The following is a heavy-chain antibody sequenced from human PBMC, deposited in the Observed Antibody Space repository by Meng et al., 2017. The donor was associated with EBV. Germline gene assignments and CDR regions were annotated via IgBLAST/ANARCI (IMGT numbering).Heavy chain of an antibody. CDR3: ARVGIAVAGTGDY. J-gene: IGHJ4*02. Sequence: QVPLVQAGAEVEKPGASVKVSCKASGYNFTGYYMHWVRQAPGQGLEWMGRINPNSGGTNYEQKFQGRVTMTRDTSISTAYMELSRLRSDDTAVYYCARVGIAVAGTGDYWGQGTLVTVSS. V-gene: IGHV1-2*06. CDR2: INPNSGGT. D-gene: IGHD6-19*01. CDR1: GYNFTGYY.